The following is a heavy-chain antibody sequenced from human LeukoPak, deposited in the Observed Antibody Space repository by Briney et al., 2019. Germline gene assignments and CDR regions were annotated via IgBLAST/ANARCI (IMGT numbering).Heavy chain of an antibody. CDR1: GGSISPYY. D-gene: IGHD1-26*01. CDR3: ARDSGSYGTWIDY. Sequence: SETLSLTCTFSGGSISPYYWSWIRQPPGRGLEWIGHIYYSGSTKYNPSLKSRVTISVDTSKNQFSLRLSSVTAADTAVYYCARDSGSYGTWIDYWGQGTLVTVSS. J-gene: IGHJ4*02. V-gene: IGHV4-59*01. CDR2: IYYSGST.